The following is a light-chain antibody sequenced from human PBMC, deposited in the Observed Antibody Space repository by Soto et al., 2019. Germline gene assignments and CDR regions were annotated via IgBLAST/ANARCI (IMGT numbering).Light chain of an antibody. Sequence: DVVMTQSPLSLPVTIGQPASISCRSPQSFRQMPGQPPRRLIYQVSHRDSGVPDRFSGSGSGTAFTLKISRVEADYVGVSYFLQYRHLAGTGGHATKV. CDR2: QVS. J-gene: IGKJ1*01. CDR1: QS. V-gene: IGKV2-30*01. CDR3: LQYRHLAGT.